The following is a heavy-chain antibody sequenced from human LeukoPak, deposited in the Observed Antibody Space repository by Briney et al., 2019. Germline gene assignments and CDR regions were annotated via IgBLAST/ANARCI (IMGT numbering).Heavy chain of an antibody. D-gene: IGHD2-2*01. CDR3: ARGSSVVPAAVYYYYMDV. V-gene: IGHV1-46*01. CDR1: GYTFTSYY. Sequence: ASVKVPCKASGYTFTSYYMHWVRQAPGQGLEWMGIINPSGGSTSYAQKFQGRVTMTRDTSISTAYMELSRLRSDDTAVYYCARGSSVVPAAVYYYYMDVWGKGTTVTVSS. J-gene: IGHJ6*03. CDR2: INPSGGST.